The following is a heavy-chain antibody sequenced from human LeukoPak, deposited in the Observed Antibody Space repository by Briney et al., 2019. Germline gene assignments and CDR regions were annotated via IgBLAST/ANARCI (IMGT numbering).Heavy chain of an antibody. CDR1: GFTFDDYG. J-gene: IGHJ6*04. CDR2: IKWNGGST. V-gene: IGHV3-20*04. CDR3: ARATYYYDSSGYYRITDV. D-gene: IGHD3-22*01. Sequence: PGGSLRLSCAASGFTFDDYGMSWVRQAPGKGLEWVSSIKWNGGSTGYADSVKGRFTISRDNAKNSLYLQMNSLRAEDTAVYYCARATYYYDSSGYYRITDVWGKGTTVTVSS.